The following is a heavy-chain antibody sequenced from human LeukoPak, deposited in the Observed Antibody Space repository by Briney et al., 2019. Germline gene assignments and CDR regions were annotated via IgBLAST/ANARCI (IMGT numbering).Heavy chain of an antibody. J-gene: IGHJ4*02. CDR1: GFTFRNHW. CDR3: ARDQRVTGRPDIDY. D-gene: IGHD6-6*01. Sequence: AGGSLRLYCAAYGFTFRNHWMHWVRQTPGKGLVWVSRISSDGSSTTYADSVKGRFTISRDNAKNTLYLQMNNLRAEDTAMYYCARDQRVTGRPDIDYWGQGTLVIVSS. V-gene: IGHV3-74*03. CDR2: ISSDGSST.